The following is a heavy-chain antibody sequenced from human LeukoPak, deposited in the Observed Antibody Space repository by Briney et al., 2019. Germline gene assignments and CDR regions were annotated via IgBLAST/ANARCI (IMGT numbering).Heavy chain of an antibody. J-gene: IGHJ5*02. CDR3: ARPYYYDSRIDP. CDR1: GDSISSGDYY. Sequence: SETLSLTCTVSGDSISSGDYYWSSIRQPPAKGLEWIAYMYYSGSTYYHPSLKSRVTMSADTSKNQLSLKLSSVTAADSAVYYCARPYYYDSRIDPWGQGILVTVSS. V-gene: IGHV4-30-4*01. CDR2: MYYSGST. D-gene: IGHD3-22*01.